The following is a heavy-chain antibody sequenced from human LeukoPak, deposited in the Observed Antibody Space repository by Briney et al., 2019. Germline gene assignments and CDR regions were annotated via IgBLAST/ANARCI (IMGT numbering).Heavy chain of an antibody. Sequence: ASVKVSCKASGSTFSSNYMHWVRQAPGQGLEWKGAIHPSGGSTSYAQKFQGRVTMTKDTSMSTAYMELSSLRSEDTAIYYCARMGMDAAMITNFFDYWGQGTLITVSS. CDR3: ARMGMDAAMITNFFDY. CDR2: IHPSGGST. J-gene: IGHJ4*02. V-gene: IGHV1-46*01. CDR1: GSTFSSNY. D-gene: IGHD5-18*01.